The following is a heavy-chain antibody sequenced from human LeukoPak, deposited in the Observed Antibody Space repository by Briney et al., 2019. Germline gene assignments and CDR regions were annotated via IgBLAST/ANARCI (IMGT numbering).Heavy chain of an antibody. J-gene: IGHJ4*02. V-gene: IGHV4-34*01. D-gene: IGHD1-26*01. Sequence: PSETLSLTCAVYGGSFSGYYWSWIRQPPGKGLEWIGEINHSGSTNYNPSLKSRVTISVDTSKNQFSLKLSSVTAADTAVYYCARGIGIVGALDYWGQGTLVTVPS. CDR1: GGSFSGYY. CDR3: ARGIGIVGALDY. CDR2: INHSGST.